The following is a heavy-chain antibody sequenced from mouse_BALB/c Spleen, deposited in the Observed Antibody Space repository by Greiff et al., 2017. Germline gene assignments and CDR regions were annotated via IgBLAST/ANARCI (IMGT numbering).Heavy chain of an antibody. CDR2: ISSGSSTI. CDR1: GFTFSSFG. V-gene: IGHV5-17*02. CDR3: ARDWDDGAWFAY. D-gene: IGHD4-1*01. J-gene: IGHJ3*01. Sequence: EVNVVESGGGLVQPGGSRKLSCAASGFTFSSFGMHWVRQAPEKGLEWVAYISSGSSTIYYADTVKGRFTISRDNPKNTLFLQMTSLRSEDTAMYYCARDWDDGAWFAYWGQGTLVTVSA.